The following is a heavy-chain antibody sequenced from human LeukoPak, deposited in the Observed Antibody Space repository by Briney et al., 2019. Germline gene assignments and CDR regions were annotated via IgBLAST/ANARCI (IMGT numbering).Heavy chain of an antibody. CDR2: INPNSGGT. Sequence: ASVTVSCKASGYNFTGYYMHWVRQAPRQGLEWMGWINPNSGGTNYAQKFQGRVTMTRDTSISTAYMELGSLRSDDTAVYYCARGGYYDRSGFLIYYYYYMDVWGKGTTVTISS. CDR3: ARGGYYDRSGFLIYYYYYMDV. V-gene: IGHV1-2*02. CDR1: GYNFTGYY. J-gene: IGHJ6*03. D-gene: IGHD3-22*01.